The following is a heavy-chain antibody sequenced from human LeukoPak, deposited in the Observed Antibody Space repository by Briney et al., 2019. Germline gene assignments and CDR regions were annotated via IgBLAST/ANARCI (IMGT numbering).Heavy chain of an antibody. D-gene: IGHD3-10*01. CDR1: GFTFSSYG. CDR3: ARDGAWFGELYYYYGMDV. V-gene: IGHV3-33*01. J-gene: IGHJ6*02. CDR2: IWYDGSNK. Sequence: GGSLRLSCAASGFTFSSYGMPWVRQAPAKGLGWVAVIWYDGSNKYYADSVKGRFTISRDNSKNTLYLQMNSLRAEDTAVYYCARDGAWFGELYYYYGMDVWGQGTTVTVSS.